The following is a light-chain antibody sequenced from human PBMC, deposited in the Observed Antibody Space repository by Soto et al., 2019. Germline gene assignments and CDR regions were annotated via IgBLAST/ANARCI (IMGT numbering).Light chain of an antibody. CDR3: QQYDSYPYT. Sequence: DIPMTQSPSTLSASVGDRVTINCRASQTITTRLAWYQQKAGKAPKVLIYKASTLESGVPSRFSGSGSGTEFTLTISSLQPADVATYYCQQYDSYPYTFGQGTKLEIK. V-gene: IGKV1-5*03. CDR1: QTITTR. CDR2: KAS. J-gene: IGKJ2*01.